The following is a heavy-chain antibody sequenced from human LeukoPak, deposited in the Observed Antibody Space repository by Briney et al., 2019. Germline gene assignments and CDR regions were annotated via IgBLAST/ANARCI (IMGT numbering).Heavy chain of an antibody. CDR2: INHSGST. V-gene: IGHV4-34*01. CDR3: AREPRWRIIMVRGVIRGYYFDY. J-gene: IGHJ4*02. CDR1: GGSFSGYY. Sequence: PSETLSLTCAVYGGSFSGYYWSWIRQPPGKGLEWIGEINHSGSTNYNPSLESRVTISVDTSKNQFSLKLSSVTAADTAVYYCAREPRWRIIMVRGVIRGYYFDYWGQGTLVTVSS. D-gene: IGHD3-10*01.